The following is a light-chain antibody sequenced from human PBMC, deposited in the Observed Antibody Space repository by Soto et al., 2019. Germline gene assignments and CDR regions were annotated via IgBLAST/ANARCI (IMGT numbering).Light chain of an antibody. V-gene: IGLV2-14*01. CDR2: DVS. CDR3: SSDIGSSTLV. CDR1: SSDIGNSHY. J-gene: IGLJ2*01. Sequence: QSVLTQPASVSGSPGQSITISCTGTSSDIGNSHYVSWYQQHPGKAPKLMIYDVSDRPSGVSDRFSGSKSGNTASLTISGLQAEDEADYYCSSDIGSSTLVFGGGTKLTVL.